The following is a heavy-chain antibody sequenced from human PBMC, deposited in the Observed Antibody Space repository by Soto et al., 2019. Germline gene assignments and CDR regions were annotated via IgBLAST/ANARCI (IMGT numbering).Heavy chain of an antibody. CDR1: GGTFSSYA. CDR3: GSVTSTTYGIDV. D-gene: IGHD2-21*02. Sequence: QVQLVQSGAEVKKPGSSVKVSCKASGGTFSSYAISWVRQAPGQGLEWMGGIIPIFGTANYAQKFQGRVTITADEPTSTAYMKPSSPRSEDTAVYYSGSVTSTTYGIDVWGQGTTVTVSS. V-gene: IGHV1-69*12. CDR2: IIPIFGTA. J-gene: IGHJ6*02.